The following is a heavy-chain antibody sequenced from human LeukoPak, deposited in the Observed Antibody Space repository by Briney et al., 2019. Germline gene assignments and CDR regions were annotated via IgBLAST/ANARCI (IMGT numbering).Heavy chain of an antibody. CDR2: INHSGSA. CDR3: ARDSSYTNSPNPPPLDY. V-gene: IGHV4-34*01. CDR1: GASFSDYY. Sequence: SETLSLTCAVYGASFSDYYWTWIRQAPGRGLEWIAEINHSGSANYNPSLKSRITISVDTSKNQFSLKLTSVTAADTAVYYCARDSSYTNSPNPPPLDYWGQGTLVTVSS. D-gene: IGHD3-16*02. J-gene: IGHJ4*02.